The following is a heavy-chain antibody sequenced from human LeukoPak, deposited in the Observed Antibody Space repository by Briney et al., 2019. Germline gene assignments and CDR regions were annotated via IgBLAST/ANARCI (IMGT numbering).Heavy chain of an antibody. J-gene: IGHJ4*02. V-gene: IGHV4-59*11. CDR3: ARGEGLRYDYGDY. CDR2: IYDIGST. D-gene: IGHD2-2*01. Sequence: SETLSLTCTVSGGSISGHYWTWIRQPPGKGLEWIGYIYDIGSTTYDPSLKSRVTISVDTSKNQFSLKLSSVTAADTAVYYCARGEGLRYDYGDYWGQGTLVTVSS. CDR1: GGSISGHY.